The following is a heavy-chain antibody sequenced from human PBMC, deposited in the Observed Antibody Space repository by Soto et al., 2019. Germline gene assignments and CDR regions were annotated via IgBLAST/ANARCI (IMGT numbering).Heavy chain of an antibody. Sequence: EVQLLESGGGLVQPGGSLRLSCAASGFTFSSYAMSWVRQAPGKGLEWVSAISGSGGSTYYADSVKGRFTISRDNSKNTLYLQMNRVRAEDTAVYYCAKAEEDIVVVVAASFDYWGQGTLVTVCS. CDR3: AKAEEDIVVVVAASFDY. CDR2: ISGSGGST. CDR1: GFTFSSYA. V-gene: IGHV3-23*01. D-gene: IGHD2-15*01. J-gene: IGHJ4*02.